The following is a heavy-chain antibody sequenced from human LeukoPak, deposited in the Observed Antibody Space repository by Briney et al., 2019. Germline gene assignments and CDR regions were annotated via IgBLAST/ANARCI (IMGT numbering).Heavy chain of an antibody. CDR3: TSRKYCSGGSCYPTNYYYYYMDV. D-gene: IGHD2-15*01. Sequence: GGSLRLSCAASGFTFSGSAMHWVRQASGKGLEWVGRIRSKANSYATAYAASVKGRFTISRDDSKNTAYLQMNSLKTEDTAVYYCTSRKYCSGGSCYPTNYYYYYMDVWGKGTTVTVSS. CDR1: GFTFSGSA. CDR2: IRSKANSYAT. V-gene: IGHV3-73*01. J-gene: IGHJ6*03.